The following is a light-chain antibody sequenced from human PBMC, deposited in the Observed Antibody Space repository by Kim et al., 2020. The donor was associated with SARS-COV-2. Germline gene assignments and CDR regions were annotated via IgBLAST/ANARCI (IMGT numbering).Light chain of an antibody. Sequence: VSPGERATLYCKTSQRVRNNLAWYQQKPGQSPRLLIYGASTRATDIPARFSGSGSGTEFTLTISSLQSEDFAVYYCQHYNKWPLTFGGGTKVDIK. CDR2: GAS. CDR3: QHYNKWPLT. CDR1: QRVRNN. V-gene: IGKV3D-15*01. J-gene: IGKJ4*01.